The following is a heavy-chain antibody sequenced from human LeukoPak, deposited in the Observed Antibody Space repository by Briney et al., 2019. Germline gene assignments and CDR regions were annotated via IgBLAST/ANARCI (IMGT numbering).Heavy chain of an antibody. CDR2: IIPIFGTA. Sequence: SVKVSCKASGGTFSSYAISWVRQAPGQGLEWMGGIIPIFGTANYAQKLQGRVTMTEDTSTDTAYMELSSLRSEDTAVYYCATLLNWFDPWGQGTLVTVSS. CDR3: ATLLNWFDP. V-gene: IGHV1-69*06. J-gene: IGHJ5*02. CDR1: GGTFSSYA. D-gene: IGHD3-10*01.